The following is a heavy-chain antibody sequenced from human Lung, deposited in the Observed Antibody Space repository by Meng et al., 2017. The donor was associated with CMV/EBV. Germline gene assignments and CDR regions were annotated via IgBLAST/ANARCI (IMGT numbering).Heavy chain of an antibody. CDR2: IYYSGST. J-gene: IGHJ6*02. CDR3: ARATGYCSSTSCYTTFYYYYGMDV. D-gene: IGHD2-2*02. CDR1: GGSISSSSYY. V-gene: IGHV4-39*07. Sequence: SETLSLXXTVSGGSISSSSYYWGWIRQPPGKGLEWIGCIYYSGSTYYNPSLKSRVTISVDTSKNQFSLKLSSVTAADTAVYYCARATGYCSSTSCYTTFYYYYGMDVWGQGTTVTVSS.